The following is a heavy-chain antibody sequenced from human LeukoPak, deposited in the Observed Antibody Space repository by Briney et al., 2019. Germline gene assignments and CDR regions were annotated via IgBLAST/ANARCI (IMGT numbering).Heavy chain of an antibody. Sequence: GGSLRLSCAASGFTFSSYGMHWVRQAPGKGLEWVAFIRYDGSNKYYADSVKGRFTISRDNSKNTLYLQMNSLRAEDTAVYYCARLVVPAAVDYYYYMDVSGKGTTVTVSS. CDR2: IRYDGSNK. CDR1: GFTFSSYG. D-gene: IGHD2-2*01. J-gene: IGHJ6*03. CDR3: ARLVVPAAVDYYYYMDV. V-gene: IGHV3-30*02.